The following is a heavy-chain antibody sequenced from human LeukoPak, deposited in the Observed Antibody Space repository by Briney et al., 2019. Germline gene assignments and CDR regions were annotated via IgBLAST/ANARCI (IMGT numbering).Heavy chain of an antibody. CDR3: ARGWQQLVL. Sequence: GGSLRLSCAASGFTSSNYGMNWVRQAPGKGLEWVSSISTSSSYIYYADSVKGRFTISRDNAKNSLYLQLNSLRAEDTAVYYCARGWQQLVLWGQGTLVTVSS. V-gene: IGHV3-21*01. J-gene: IGHJ4*02. D-gene: IGHD6-13*01. CDR2: ISTSSSYI. CDR1: GFTSSNYG.